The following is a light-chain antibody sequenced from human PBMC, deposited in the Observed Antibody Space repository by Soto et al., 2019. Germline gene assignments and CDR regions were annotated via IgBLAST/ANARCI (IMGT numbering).Light chain of an antibody. J-gene: IGKJ5*01. CDR1: QSIRSN. CDR3: QQYVTSPSIT. Sequence: EIVMTPSPDTLSVSPVEGATLSCRVSQSIRSNLAWYQQRPGQAPRLLMYGASTRADGIPARFSGSGSERAFTLAISGLEPADFGVYYCQQYVTSPSITFGQGTRLEIK. V-gene: IGKV3-15*01. CDR2: GAS.